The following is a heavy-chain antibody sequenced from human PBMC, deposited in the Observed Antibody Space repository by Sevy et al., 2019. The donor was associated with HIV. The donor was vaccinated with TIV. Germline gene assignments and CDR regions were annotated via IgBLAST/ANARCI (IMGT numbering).Heavy chain of an antibody. CDR3: AMAADTDMVYFDY. Sequence: GGSLRLSCAASGFTVSSNYMSWVRQAPGKGLEWVSVIYSGGSTYYADSVKGRFTISRDNSKNTLYLQMNSLRAEDTAVYYCAMAADTDMVYFDYWGQGTLVTVS. J-gene: IGHJ4*02. V-gene: IGHV3-53*01. D-gene: IGHD5-18*01. CDR2: IYSGGST. CDR1: GFTVSSNY.